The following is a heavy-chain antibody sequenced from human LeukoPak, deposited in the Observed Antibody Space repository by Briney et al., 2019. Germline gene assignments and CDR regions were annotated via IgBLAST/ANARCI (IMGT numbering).Heavy chain of an antibody. CDR2: ISGSGGST. CDR1: GFTFSSYA. J-gene: IGHJ4*02. D-gene: IGHD4-17*01. CDR3: AKDHKGIYGDYSYYFDY. V-gene: IGHV3-23*01. Sequence: GGSLRLSCAASGFTFSSYAMSWVRQAPGKGLEWVSAISGSGGSTYYADSVKGRFTISRDNSKNTLYLQMNSPRAEDTAVYYCAKDHKGIYGDYSYYFDYWGQGTLVTVSS.